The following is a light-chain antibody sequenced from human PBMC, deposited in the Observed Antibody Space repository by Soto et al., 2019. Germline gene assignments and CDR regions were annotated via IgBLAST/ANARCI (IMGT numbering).Light chain of an antibody. Sequence: QSVLTQPASVSGSPGQSITISCTGTSSDIGDYNYVSWYQVYPGKAPKLMIYEVSNRPSGVSNRFSGSKSGNTASLTISGLQAEDEADYYCSSYTSNSSPYVFGTGTKLTVL. CDR3: SSYTSNSSPYV. CDR1: SSDIGDYNY. J-gene: IGLJ1*01. V-gene: IGLV2-14*01. CDR2: EVS.